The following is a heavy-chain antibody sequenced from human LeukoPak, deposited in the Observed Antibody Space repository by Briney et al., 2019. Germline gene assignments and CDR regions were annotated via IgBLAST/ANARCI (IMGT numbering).Heavy chain of an antibody. V-gene: IGHV3-21*01. Sequence: GGSLRLSCAASGFTFSRCSMHWVRQAPGKGLEWVSSISSSGDYIYYADSVKGRFTISRDNAKNSLYLQMNSLRAEDTAVYYCAELGITMIGGVWGKGTTVTISS. CDR2: ISSSGDYI. J-gene: IGHJ6*04. CDR1: GFTFSRCS. D-gene: IGHD3-10*02. CDR3: AELGITMIGGV.